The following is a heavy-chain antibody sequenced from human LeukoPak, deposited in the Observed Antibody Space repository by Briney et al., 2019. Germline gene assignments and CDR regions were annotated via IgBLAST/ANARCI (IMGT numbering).Heavy chain of an antibody. CDR2: ISSSSSYL. V-gene: IGHV3-21*01. CDR3: ARDPTYYDILTGYYRGVFDY. Sequence: PGGSLRLSCAASGFTFSSYSMNWVRQAPGKGLEWVSSISSSSSYLYYADSVKGRFTISRDNAKNSLYLQMNSLRAEDTAVYYCARDPTYYDILTGYYRGVFDYWGQGTLVTVSS. CDR1: GFTFSSYS. D-gene: IGHD3-9*01. J-gene: IGHJ4*02.